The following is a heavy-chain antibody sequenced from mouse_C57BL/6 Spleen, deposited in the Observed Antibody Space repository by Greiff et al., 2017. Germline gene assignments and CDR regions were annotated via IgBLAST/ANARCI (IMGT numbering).Heavy chain of an antibody. J-gene: IGHJ4*01. CDR2: ISSGSSTI. Sequence: EVQRVESGGGLVKPGGSLKLSCAASGFTFSDYGMHWVRQAPEKGLEWVAYISSGSSTISYADTVKGRFTISRDKATNTRFLQMTSLRSEDTAMYYCARRSNYLYYYAMDYWGQGTSVTVSS. D-gene: IGHD2-5*01. CDR1: GFTFSDYG. V-gene: IGHV5-17*01. CDR3: ARRSNYLYYYAMDY.